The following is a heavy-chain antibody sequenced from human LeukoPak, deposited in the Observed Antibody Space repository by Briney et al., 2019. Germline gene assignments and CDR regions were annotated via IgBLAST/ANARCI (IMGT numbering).Heavy chain of an antibody. CDR2: IYHSGST. CDR3: ARRDFGSGSSFDY. J-gene: IGHJ4*02. Sequence: SETLSLTCAVSGGSISSTNWWSWVRQPPGKGLEWIGEIYHSGSTDYNPSLKSRVTISVDRSKNQFSLKLSSVTAADTAVYYCARRDFGSGSSFDYWGQGTLVTVSS. V-gene: IGHV4-4*02. D-gene: IGHD3-10*01. CDR1: GGSISSTNW.